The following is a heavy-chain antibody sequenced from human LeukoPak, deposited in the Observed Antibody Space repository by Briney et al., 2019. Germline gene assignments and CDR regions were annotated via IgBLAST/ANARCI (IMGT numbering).Heavy chain of an antibody. CDR3: AREGVRGSSSSDYFDS. J-gene: IGHJ4*02. D-gene: IGHD6-6*01. CDR1: GFTFRSYT. Sequence: PGGSLRLSCAASGFTFRSYTMNWLRQAPAKGLELVSSISSSTTYIYYPDSLRGRFTISRDNAGNSLFLQMDSLRAEDTAVYYCAREGVRGSSSSDYFDSWGQGTLVTVSS. CDR2: ISSSTTYI. V-gene: IGHV3-21*01.